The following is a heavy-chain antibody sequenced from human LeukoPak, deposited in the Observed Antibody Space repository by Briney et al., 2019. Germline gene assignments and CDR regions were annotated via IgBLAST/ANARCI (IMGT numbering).Heavy chain of an antibody. J-gene: IGHJ4*02. D-gene: IGHD1-14*01. CDR1: GYTFTGYG. V-gene: IGHV1-18*04. Sequence: ASVKVSCKASGYTFTGYGIIWVRQAPGQGLEWMGWISPYNGNTNYAQKFQGRVTMTTDTSTTTTYMELRSLRSDDTAVYYCARDLDSGGTTFRALNYWGQGTLVTGSS. CDR3: ARDLDSGGTTFRALNY. CDR2: ISPYNGNT.